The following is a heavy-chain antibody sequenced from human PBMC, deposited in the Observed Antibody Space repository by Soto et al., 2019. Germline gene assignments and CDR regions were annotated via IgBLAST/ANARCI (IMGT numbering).Heavy chain of an antibody. Sequence: EVQLVESGGGLVKPGGSLRLSCAASGFTFSSYSMNSVRQAPGKGLEWVSSISSTSSYIYYADSVKGRFTISRDNAKNSLYLQMNSLRAEDTAVYYCARELVGVVAARRLNAFDLWGQGTMVPVSS. V-gene: IGHV3-21*01. J-gene: IGHJ3*01. CDR2: ISSTSSYI. D-gene: IGHD2-15*01. CDR1: GFTFSSYS. CDR3: ARELVGVVAARRLNAFDL.